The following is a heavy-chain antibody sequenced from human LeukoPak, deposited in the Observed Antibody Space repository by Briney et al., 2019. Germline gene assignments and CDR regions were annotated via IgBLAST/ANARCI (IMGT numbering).Heavy chain of an antibody. D-gene: IGHD3-10*01. J-gene: IGHJ3*02. CDR3: ARGRKYYYGSGSPWAFDI. CDR2: INHSGST. V-gene: IGHV4-34*01. Sequence: SETLSLTCAVYGGSFRDYYWSWIRQPPGKGLELIGEINHSGSTNYNPSLKSRVTISVDTSKNQFSLKLSSVTAADTAVYHCARGRKYYYGSGSPWAFDIWGQGTMVTVSS. CDR1: GGSFRDYY.